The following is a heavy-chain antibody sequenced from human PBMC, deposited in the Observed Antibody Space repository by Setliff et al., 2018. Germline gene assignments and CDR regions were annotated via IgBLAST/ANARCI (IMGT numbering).Heavy chain of an antibody. V-gene: IGHV3-33*06. J-gene: IGHJ4*02. CDR3: AKDSARGWYGALDS. Sequence: GGSLRLSCVASGFTFSNYGMHWVRQAPGKGLEWVALIWNDGSYKKYADSVKGRFSISRDNPKNMVYLQMSSLRAEDTGVYYCAKDSARGWYGALDSWGQGAPVTVSS. D-gene: IGHD6-19*01. CDR2: IWNDGSYK. CDR1: GFTFSNYG.